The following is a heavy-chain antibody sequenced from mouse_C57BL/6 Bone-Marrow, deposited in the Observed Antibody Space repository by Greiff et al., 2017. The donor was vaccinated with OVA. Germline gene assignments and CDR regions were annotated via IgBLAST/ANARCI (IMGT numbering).Heavy chain of an antibody. CDR1: GFNIKDDY. Sequence: VQLQQSGAELVRPGASVKLSCTASGFNIKDDYMHWVKQRPEQGLEWIGWIDPENGDTEYASKFQGKATITADTSSNTAYLRLSSLTSEDTAVYYCTTDPITTVAPYYWGQGTTLTVSS. J-gene: IGHJ2*01. CDR2: IDPENGDT. V-gene: IGHV14-4*01. D-gene: IGHD1-1*01. CDR3: TTDPITTVAPYY.